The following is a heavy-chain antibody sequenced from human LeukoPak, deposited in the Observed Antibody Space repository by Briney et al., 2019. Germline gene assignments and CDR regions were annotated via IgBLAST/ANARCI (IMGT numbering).Heavy chain of an antibody. Sequence: PGGSLKLSCAASGFTFSGSAMHWVRQASGKGLEWVGRIRSKANSYATAYAASVKGRFTISRDDSKNTAYLQMNSLKTEDTAVYYCTTPGIAAASPNWFVPWGQGTLVTVSS. CDR3: TTPGIAAASPNWFVP. D-gene: IGHD6-13*01. J-gene: IGHJ5*02. V-gene: IGHV3-73*01. CDR1: GFTFSGSA. CDR2: IRSKANSYAT.